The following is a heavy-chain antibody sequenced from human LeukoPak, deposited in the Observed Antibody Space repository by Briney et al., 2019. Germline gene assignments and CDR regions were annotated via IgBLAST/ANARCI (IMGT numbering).Heavy chain of an antibody. V-gene: IGHV3-48*01. CDR1: GFTFSTFS. J-gene: IGHJ4*02. CDR2: ISSNSYNI. CDR3: ARGPSGYHNT. Sequence: GGSLRLSCAASGFTFSTFSMNWVRQAPGKGLEWVSYISSNSYNIYHADSVKGRFTISRDNAENSLYLQMNSLRVEDTAVYYCARGPSGYHNTGGQGTLVTVSS. D-gene: IGHD5-12*01.